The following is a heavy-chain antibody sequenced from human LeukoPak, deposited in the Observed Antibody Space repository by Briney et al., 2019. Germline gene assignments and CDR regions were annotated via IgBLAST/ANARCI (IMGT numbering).Heavy chain of an antibody. CDR1: GFTFDDYA. CDR2: INWNGDNT. Sequence: PGGSLRLSCAASGFTFDDYAMSWVRQAPGKGLEWVSGINWNGDNTGSADSVKGRFTISRDNAKNSLYLEMNSLRAEDTALYYCAATYSGNWEFDYWGQGTLVTLSS. V-gene: IGHV3-20*04. D-gene: IGHD1-26*01. J-gene: IGHJ4*02. CDR3: AATYSGNWEFDY.